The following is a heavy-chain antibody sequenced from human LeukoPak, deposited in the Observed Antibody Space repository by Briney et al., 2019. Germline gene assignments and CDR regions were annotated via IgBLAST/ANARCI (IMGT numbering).Heavy chain of an antibody. V-gene: IGHV3-30*02. CDR1: GFTFTTYG. Sequence: GGSLRLSCEASGFTFTTYGMHSVRQVPGKGLEWVAFIRYDGSDKYYVDSVKGRFTISRDNARSTLYLQMNSLRAEDTAVYYCAKDHSQSFDSWGQGTLVTVSS. D-gene: IGHD2-21*01. J-gene: IGHJ4*02. CDR2: IRYDGSDK. CDR3: AKDHSQSFDS.